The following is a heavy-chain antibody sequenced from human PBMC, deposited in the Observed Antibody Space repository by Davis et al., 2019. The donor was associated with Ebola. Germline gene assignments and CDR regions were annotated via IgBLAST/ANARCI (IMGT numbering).Heavy chain of an antibody. Sequence: GESLKISCAVSGFTFSRFAMHWVRQAPGKGLEWVALLSDDGDNEYYADSVKGRFTISRDNSKNTLYLQINSLRDEDTAVYYCASLYQEQPRLHYYYYGMDVWGQGTTVTVSS. V-gene: IGHV3-30-3*01. CDR1: GFTFSRFA. D-gene: IGHD2-2*02. J-gene: IGHJ6*02. CDR3: ASLYQEQPRLHYYYYGMDV. CDR2: LSDDGDNE.